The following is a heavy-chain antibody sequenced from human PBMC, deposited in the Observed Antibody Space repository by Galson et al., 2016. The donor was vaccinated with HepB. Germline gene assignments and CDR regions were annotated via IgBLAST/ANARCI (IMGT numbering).Heavy chain of an antibody. V-gene: IGHV3-53*04. J-gene: IGHJ4*02. Sequence: SLRLSCAASGFTASSNYMNWVRQAPGKGLQWVSVIYSGGFTYYADSLKGRFTISRHNSKNTLYLQMNSLRAEDTAVYYRARGRWQLDWGQGTLVTVSS. CDR3: ARGRWQLD. CDR2: IYSGGFT. D-gene: IGHD6-13*01. CDR1: GFTASSNY.